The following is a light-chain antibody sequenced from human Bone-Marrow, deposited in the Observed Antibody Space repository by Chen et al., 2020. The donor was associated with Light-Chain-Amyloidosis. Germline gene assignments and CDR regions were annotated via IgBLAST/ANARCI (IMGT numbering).Light chain of an antibody. CDR3: QVWHRSSDRPV. CDR2: DDS. CDR1: NIGSTS. J-gene: IGLJ3*02. Sequence: SYVLTQPSSASVAPGQTATIACGGNNIGSTSVHWYQQTPGQAPLLVVYDDSDRPSGIPERLSGSNSGNTATLTISRVEAGDEADYYCQVWHRSSDRPVFGGGTKLTVL. V-gene: IGLV3-21*02.